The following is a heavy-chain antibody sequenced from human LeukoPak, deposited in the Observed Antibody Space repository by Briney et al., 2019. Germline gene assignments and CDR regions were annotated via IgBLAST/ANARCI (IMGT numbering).Heavy chain of an antibody. D-gene: IGHD6-13*01. CDR1: GDSVSSNNAA. V-gene: IGHV6-1*01. CDR3: ASDLGGDSSSWYSFQH. CDR2: TYYRSKWYN. Sequence: SQTLSLTCAISGDSVSSNNAAWNWIRQSPSRGLEWLGRTYYRSKWYNNYAVSVKSRITINPDTSKNQFSLQLNSVTPEDTAVYYCASDLGGDSSSWYSFQHWGQGTLVTVSS. J-gene: IGHJ1*01.